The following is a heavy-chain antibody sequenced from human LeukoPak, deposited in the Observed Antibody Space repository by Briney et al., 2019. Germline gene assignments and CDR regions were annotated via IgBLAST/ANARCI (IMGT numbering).Heavy chain of an antibody. CDR2: ISSSGSTI. CDR3: AREYSSGWYDY. J-gene: IGHJ4*02. V-gene: IGHV3-11*01. CDR1: GFTFSDYY. Sequence: GGSLRLSCGASGFTFSDYYMSWIRQAPGKGREWVSYISSSGSTIYYADSVKGRFTISRDNAKNSLYLQMNSLRAEDTAVYYCAREYSSGWYDYWGQGTLVTVSS. D-gene: IGHD6-19*01.